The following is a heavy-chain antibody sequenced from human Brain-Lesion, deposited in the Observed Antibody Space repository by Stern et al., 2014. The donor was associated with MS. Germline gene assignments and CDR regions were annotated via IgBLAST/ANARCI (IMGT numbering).Heavy chain of an antibody. CDR3: ATLSPGAGGNYYRHFDY. V-gene: IGHV1-24*01. CDR1: GYTLTELS. CDR2: FDPEDGET. D-gene: IGHD1-26*01. J-gene: IGHJ4*02. Sequence: QVQLVPSGAEVKKPGASVKVSCKVSGYTLTELSMHWVRQAPRKGLEWMGGFDPEDGETIYAQKFQGRVTMIEDTSTDTAYMELSSLRSEDTAVYYCATLSPGAGGNYYRHFDYWGQGTLVTVSS.